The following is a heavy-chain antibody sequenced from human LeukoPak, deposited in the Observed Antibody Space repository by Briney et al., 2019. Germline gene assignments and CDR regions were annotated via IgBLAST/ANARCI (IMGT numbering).Heavy chain of an antibody. CDR3: AREMAVAGSGVIDS. V-gene: IGHV1-18*01. D-gene: IGHD6-19*01. Sequence: ASGKVSCKASGYTFTSYGLSWVRQAPGQGLEWMGWISTYNDNTHYAQKFQGRVTMTTDTSTNTAYMELRSLRSDDTAVYYCAREMAVAGSGVIDSWGEGTLVTVSS. CDR2: ISTYNDNT. CDR1: GYTFTSYG. J-gene: IGHJ4*02.